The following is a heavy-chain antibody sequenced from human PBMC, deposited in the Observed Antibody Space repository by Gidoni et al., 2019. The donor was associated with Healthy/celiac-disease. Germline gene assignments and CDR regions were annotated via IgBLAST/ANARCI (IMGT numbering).Heavy chain of an antibody. V-gene: IGHV1-46*01. CDR1: GYTFTSYY. CDR3: ARDRGVGATPGVFDY. Sequence: QVQLVQSGAEVKKPGASVTVSCKASGYTFTSYYMHWVRQAPGQGLEWMGIINPSGGSTSYEQKFQGRVTMTRDTSTSTVYMELSSLRSEDTAVYYCARDRGVGATPGVFDYWGQGTLVTVSS. J-gene: IGHJ4*02. CDR2: INPSGGST. D-gene: IGHD1-26*01.